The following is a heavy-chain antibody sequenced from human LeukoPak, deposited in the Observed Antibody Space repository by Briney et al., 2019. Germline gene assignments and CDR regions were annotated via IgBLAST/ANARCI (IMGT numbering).Heavy chain of an antibody. CDR1: GYTFTSYG. J-gene: IGHJ4*02. CDR2: ISAYNGNT. D-gene: IGHD3-22*01. Sequence: ASVKVSCKASGYTFTSYGISWVRQAPGQGLEWMGWISAYNGNTNYAQKLQGRVTMTTDTSTSTAYMELRSLRSDDTAVYYCARAQYYYESSGYDDYWGQGTLVTVSS. V-gene: IGHV1-18*01. CDR3: ARAQYYYESSGYDDY.